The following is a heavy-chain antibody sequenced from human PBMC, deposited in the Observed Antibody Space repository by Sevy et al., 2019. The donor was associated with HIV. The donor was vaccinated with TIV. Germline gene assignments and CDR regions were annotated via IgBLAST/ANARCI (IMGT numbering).Heavy chain of an antibody. CDR3: ARDPDPVPGVAFDV. CDR1: GSSFGIHW. Sequence: WGSLRLSCVASGSSFGIHWMSWVRQAPGKGLEWVAKINQDGGQKYYVDSVKGRFTISRDNAKSSLYLQMNSLRVEDTALYYCARDPDPVPGVAFDVWGQGTMVLVSS. V-gene: IGHV3-7*01. J-gene: IGHJ3*01. CDR2: INQDGGQK.